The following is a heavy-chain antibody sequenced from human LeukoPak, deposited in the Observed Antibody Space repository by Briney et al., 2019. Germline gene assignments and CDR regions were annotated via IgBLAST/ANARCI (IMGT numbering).Heavy chain of an antibody. J-gene: IGHJ4*02. CDR3: GRSQAGTLSGYFDY. CDR2: ISYDGNNK. Sequence: GGSLRLSCAASGFTFSSYAMHWVRQAPGKGLEWVAVISYDGNNKYYADSVKGRFTISRDNSKNTLYLQMNSLRAEDTAVYYCGRSQAGTLSGYFDYWGQGALVTVSS. CDR1: GFTFSSYA. D-gene: IGHD3-10*01. V-gene: IGHV3-30*04.